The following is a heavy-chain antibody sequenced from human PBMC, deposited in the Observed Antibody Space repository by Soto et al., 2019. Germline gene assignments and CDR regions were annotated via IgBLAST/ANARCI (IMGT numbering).Heavy chain of an antibody. CDR1: GGSFSTNY. V-gene: IGHV4-59*13. D-gene: IGHD3-10*01. CDR2: TYYTGST. J-gene: IGHJ5*02. Sequence: SETLSLTCTTSGGSFSTNYWSWIRQAPGKGLEWIGYTYYTGSTKYNPSLKSRATISVDTSKNQFSLTLNSAAAVDTAVYYCATDSAGRGPFDPWGPGSLVTVSS. CDR3: ATDSAGRGPFDP.